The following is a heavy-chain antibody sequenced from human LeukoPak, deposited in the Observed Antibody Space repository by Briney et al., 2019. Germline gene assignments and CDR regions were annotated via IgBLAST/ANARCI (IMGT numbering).Heavy chain of an antibody. CDR1: GFTFNTIR. V-gene: IGHV3-48*01. CDR3: ARDSDYYDSSGYYYAFDY. D-gene: IGHD3-22*01. Sequence: GGSLSLSVAASGFTFNTIRLNWFAQAPGKGWEGVSNISSSSSTIYYADSVKGRFTISRDNAKNSLYLQMNSLRAEDTAVYYCARDSDYYDSSGYYYAFDYWGQGTLVTVSS. CDR2: ISSSSSTI. J-gene: IGHJ4*02.